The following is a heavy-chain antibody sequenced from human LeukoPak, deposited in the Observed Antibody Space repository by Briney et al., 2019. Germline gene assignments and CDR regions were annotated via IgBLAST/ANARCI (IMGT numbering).Heavy chain of an antibody. J-gene: IGHJ4*02. CDR2: ISPSGDRT. D-gene: IGHD3-10*01. Sequence: GGSLRLSCAASGFTFGSYGMSWVRQAPGKGLEWVSFISPSGDRTSNADSVEGRFTISRDNPRDTLYLQMNSLRAEDTAVYYCAKDVDPFGSGSYVEGFDYWGQGTLVTVSS. V-gene: IGHV3-23*01. CDR1: GFTFGSYG. CDR3: AKDVDPFGSGSYVEGFDY.